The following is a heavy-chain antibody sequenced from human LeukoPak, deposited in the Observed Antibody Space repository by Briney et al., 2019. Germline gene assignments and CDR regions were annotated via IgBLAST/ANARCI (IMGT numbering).Heavy chain of an antibody. CDR3: AKDQAGYGDYGLIDY. CDR1: GFTFDDYG. CDR2: INWNGGST. Sequence: PGGSLRLSCAASGFTFDDYGMSWVRQAPGKGLEWVSGINWNGGSTGYADFVKGRFTISRDYAKNSLYLQMNSLRAEDTALYYCAKDQAGYGDYGLIDYWGQGTLVTVSS. D-gene: IGHD4-17*01. J-gene: IGHJ4*02. V-gene: IGHV3-20*04.